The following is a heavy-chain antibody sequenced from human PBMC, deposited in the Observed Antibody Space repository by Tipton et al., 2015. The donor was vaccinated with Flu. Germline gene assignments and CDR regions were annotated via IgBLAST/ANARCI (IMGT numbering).Heavy chain of an antibody. Sequence: AVSRFTFSSYWMNWVRQAPGKGLEWVANIKPDGSEKYYVDSVKGRFTISRDNAKNSLYLQMNSLRAEDTAVYYCATGRGTEMGWGQGTLVIVSS. V-gene: IGHV3-7*01. D-gene: IGHD5-24*01. CDR1: RFTFSSYW. CDR3: ATGRGTEMG. J-gene: IGHJ4*02. CDR2: IKPDGSEK.